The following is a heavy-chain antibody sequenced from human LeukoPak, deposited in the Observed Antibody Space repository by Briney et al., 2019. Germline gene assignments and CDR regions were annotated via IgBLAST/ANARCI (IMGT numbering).Heavy chain of an antibody. CDR1: GFTFSSYA. J-gene: IGHJ3*02. CDR3: ARGLNYYDSSGYYYVDGDAFDI. CDR2: ISYDGSNK. V-gene: IGHV3-30*04. Sequence: GGSLRLSCAASGFTFSSYAMHWVRQAPGKGLEGVAVISYDGSNKYYADSVKGRFTISRDNSKNPLYLQMNSVRAEDTAVYYCARGLNYYDSSGYYYVDGDAFDIRGQGTMVTVSS. D-gene: IGHD3-22*01.